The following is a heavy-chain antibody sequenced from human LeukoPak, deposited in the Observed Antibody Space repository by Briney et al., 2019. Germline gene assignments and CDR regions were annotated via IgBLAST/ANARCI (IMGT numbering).Heavy chain of an antibody. CDR1: GFTFSTYA. Sequence: PGGSLRLSCAASGFTFSTYAMAWVRQAPGTGLGWVSAISNSGRNTYYADAVKGRFTISRDNSKNTLYLEMNSLRAEHTAVYYCSNWVEGARPSLDYWGQGALVTVSS. CDR3: SNWVEGARPSLDY. V-gene: IGHV3-23*01. D-gene: IGHD6-6*01. CDR2: ISNSGRNT. J-gene: IGHJ4*02.